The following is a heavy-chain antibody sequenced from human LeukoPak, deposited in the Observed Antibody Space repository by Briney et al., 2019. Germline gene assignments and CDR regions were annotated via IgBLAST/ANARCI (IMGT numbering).Heavy chain of an antibody. V-gene: IGHV4-59*01. D-gene: IGHD3-10*01. CDR3: ARASHLGSVRGVINWFDP. Sequence: SETLSLTCTVSGGSISSYYWSWIRQPPGKGLEWIGYIYYSGSTNYNPSLKSQVTISVDTSKNQFSLKLSSVTAADTAVYYCARASHLGSVRGVINWFDPWGQGTLVTVSS. J-gene: IGHJ5*02. CDR1: GGSISSYY. CDR2: IYYSGST.